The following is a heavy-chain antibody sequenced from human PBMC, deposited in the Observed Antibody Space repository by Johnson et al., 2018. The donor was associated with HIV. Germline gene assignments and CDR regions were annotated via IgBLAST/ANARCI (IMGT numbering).Heavy chain of an antibody. CDR1: GFTFDDYT. Sequence: VQLVESGGGVVQPGGSLRLSCAASGFTFDDYTMHWVRKAPGQGLEWVANIKQDGSEKYYVDSVKGRFTISRDNAKNSLYLQMNSLRAEDTAVYYCARDSGIAAALDAFDIWGQGTMVTVSS. D-gene: IGHD6-13*01. CDR2: IKQDGSEK. CDR3: ARDSGIAAALDAFDI. V-gene: IGHV3-7*03. J-gene: IGHJ3*02.